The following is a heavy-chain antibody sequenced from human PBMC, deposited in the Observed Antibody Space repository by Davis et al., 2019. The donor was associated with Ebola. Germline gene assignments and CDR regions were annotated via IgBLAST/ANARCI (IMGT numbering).Heavy chain of an antibody. V-gene: IGHV4-59*08. D-gene: IGHD6-13*01. J-gene: IGHJ5*02. CDR1: GGSIYSHY. Sequence: PGGSLRLSCTVSGGSIYSHYWSWIRQPPGKGLEWIGYIYYSGSTNYNPSLKSRVTISVDTSKNQFSLKLSSVTAADTAVYYCARHSQQQLVQEYNWFDPWGQGTLVTVSS. CDR2: IYYSGST. CDR3: ARHSQQQLVQEYNWFDP.